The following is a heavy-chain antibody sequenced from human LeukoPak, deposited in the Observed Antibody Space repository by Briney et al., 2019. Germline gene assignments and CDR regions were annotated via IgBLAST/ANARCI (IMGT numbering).Heavy chain of an antibody. CDR2: ISSSGSTI. CDR1: GFTFSSYE. CDR3: AKYYYDSSGYYEAFDI. V-gene: IGHV3-48*03. Sequence: GGSLRLSCAASGFTFSSYEMNWVRQAPGKGLEWVSYISSSGSTIYYADSVKGRFTISRDNSKNTLYLQMNSLRAEDTAVYYCAKYYYDSSGYYEAFDIWGQGTMVTVSS. J-gene: IGHJ3*02. D-gene: IGHD3-22*01.